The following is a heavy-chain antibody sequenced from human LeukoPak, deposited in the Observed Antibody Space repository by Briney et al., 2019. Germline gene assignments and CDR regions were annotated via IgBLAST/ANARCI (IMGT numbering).Heavy chain of an antibody. Sequence: SETLSLTCTVSGGSISSGGYYWGWIRQHPGKGLEWIGYIYYSGSTYYNPSLKSRVTISVDTSKNQFSLKLSSVTAADTAVYYCARHAGLTYSGGRLMYWFDPWGQGTLVTVSP. D-gene: IGHD2-15*01. J-gene: IGHJ5*02. V-gene: IGHV4-31*03. CDR1: GGSISSGGYY. CDR3: ARHAGLTYSGGRLMYWFDP. CDR2: IYYSGST.